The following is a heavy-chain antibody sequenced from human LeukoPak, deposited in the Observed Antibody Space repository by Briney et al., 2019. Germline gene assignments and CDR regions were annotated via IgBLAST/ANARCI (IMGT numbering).Heavy chain of an antibody. CDR1: GGSISSGSYY. CDR3: ARDSEVGVYYDTY. D-gene: IGHD3-3*01. CDR2: IYTSGST. J-gene: IGHJ4*02. Sequence: PSQTLSLTCTVSGGSISSGSYYWSWIRQPAGKGLEWIGRIYTSGSTNYNPSLKSRVTISVDTSKNQLSLKLSSVTAADTAVYYCARDSEVGVYYDTYWGRGTLVTVST. V-gene: IGHV4-61*02.